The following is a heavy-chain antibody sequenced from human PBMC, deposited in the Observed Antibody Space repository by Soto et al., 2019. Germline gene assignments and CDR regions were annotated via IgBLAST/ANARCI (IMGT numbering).Heavy chain of an antibody. CDR2: ISWNSGQL. V-gene: IGHV3-9*01. J-gene: IGHJ6*03. D-gene: IGHD4-17*01. Sequence: EVLLVESGGGLVQPDRPLRLSCAASGFNFENYAMHWVRQAPGKGLEWVSGISWNSGQLDYAGSVRGRFTISRDNGKNSLYLEMNSLRPDDTALYFCAKDKSTGEYAYYRYMDVWGRGTMVIVSS. CDR1: GFNFENYA. CDR3: AKDKSTGEYAYYRYMDV.